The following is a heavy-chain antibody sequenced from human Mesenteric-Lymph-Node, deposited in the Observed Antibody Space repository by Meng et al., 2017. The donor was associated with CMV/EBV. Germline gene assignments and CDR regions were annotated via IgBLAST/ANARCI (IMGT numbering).Heavy chain of an antibody. D-gene: IGHD3-22*01. CDR1: GFTFSSYS. CDR3: AREGHYYDSSGHYYFYGMDV. Sequence: GESLKISCAASGFTFSSYSMNWVRQAPGKGLEWVSSISNSSSYIYYADSVKGRFTISRDNAKNSLYLQMDSLRAEDTALYYCAREGHYYDSSGHYYFYGMDVWGQGTTVTVSS. V-gene: IGHV3-21*01. J-gene: IGHJ6*02. CDR2: ISNSSSYI.